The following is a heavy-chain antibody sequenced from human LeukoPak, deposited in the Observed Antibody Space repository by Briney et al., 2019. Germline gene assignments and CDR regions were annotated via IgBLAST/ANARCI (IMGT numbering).Heavy chain of an antibody. J-gene: IGHJ5*02. D-gene: IGHD4-17*01. CDR3: ARGLTEDYGDFHNWFDP. V-gene: IGHV1-69*13. CDR1: GGTFSSYA. CDR2: IIPIFGTA. Sequence: ASVKVSCKASGGTFSSYAISWVRQAPGQGLEWMGGIIPIFGTANYAQKFQGRVTITADESTSTAYMELSSLRSEDTAVYYCARGLTEDYGDFHNWFDPWGQGTLVTVSS.